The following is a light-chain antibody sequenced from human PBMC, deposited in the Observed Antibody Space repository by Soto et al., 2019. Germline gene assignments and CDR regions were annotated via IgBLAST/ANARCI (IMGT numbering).Light chain of an antibody. CDR1: LNVATN. V-gene: IGKV3-15*01. CDR3: HQYNTGLRT. J-gene: IGKJ1*01. CDR2: GAS. Sequence: TVMTQSPATLSMSPGDRAALSCRASLNVATNMAWYQQKPGQAPRLLIYGASIRATGVPARFTCSGSGTEFTLTINNLQSEDFAVYYCHQYNTGLRTFGRGTRVEV.